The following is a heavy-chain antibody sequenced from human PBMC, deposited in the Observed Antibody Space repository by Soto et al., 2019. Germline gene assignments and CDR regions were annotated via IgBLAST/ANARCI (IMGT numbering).Heavy chain of an antibody. CDR1: GGSFSGYQ. CDR3: ARYGEVTPRRYGMDV. V-gene: IGHV4-34*01. Sequence: SETLSLTCAVYGGSFSGYQWSWVRQAPGKGLEWIGEINHSGSTNYNPSLKSRVTISIDTSKNQFSLMLTSVTAADTAMYFCARYGEVTPRRYGMDVWGQGTTVTVS. CDR2: INHSGST. J-gene: IGHJ6*02. D-gene: IGHD3-16*01.